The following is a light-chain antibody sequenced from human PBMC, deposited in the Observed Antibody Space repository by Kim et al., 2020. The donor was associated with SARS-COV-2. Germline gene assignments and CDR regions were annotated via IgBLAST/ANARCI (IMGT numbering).Light chain of an antibody. CDR2: AAS. CDR3: QQLNSYPWT. Sequence: ASVGDRVAVTCRTSQGIGKHLAWYQQKPGKAPKLLIFAASTLQSGVPSRFSGSGSGTEFTLTVSSLQPEDFATYYCQQLNSYPWTFGQGTKVDIK. V-gene: IGKV1-9*01. J-gene: IGKJ1*01. CDR1: QGIGKH.